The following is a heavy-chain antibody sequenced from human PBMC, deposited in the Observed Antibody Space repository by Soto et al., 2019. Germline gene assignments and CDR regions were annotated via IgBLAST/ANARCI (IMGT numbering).Heavy chain of an antibody. V-gene: IGHV3-33*01. CDR1: GFTFSSYG. CDR3: ASDVEDGYNRAYFDY. Sequence: QVQLVESGGGVVQPGRSLRLSCAASGFTFSSYGMHWVRQAPGKGLEWVAVIWYDGSNKYYADSVKGRFTISRDNSKNTLYLQMNSLRAEDTAVYYCASDVEDGYNRAYFDYWGQGTLVTVSS. D-gene: IGHD5-12*01. CDR2: IWYDGSNK. J-gene: IGHJ4*02.